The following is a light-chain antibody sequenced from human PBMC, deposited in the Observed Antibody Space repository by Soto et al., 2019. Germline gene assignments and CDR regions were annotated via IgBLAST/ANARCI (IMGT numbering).Light chain of an antibody. Sequence: QSVLTQPPSVSGAPGQRVTISCTGSSYNIGAGYDVHWYQHLPGTAPKLLIYGNTNRPSGVPDRFSASKSGTSASLAITGLQAEDEADYYCQSYDSSLTALFGGGTKLTVL. J-gene: IGLJ2*01. V-gene: IGLV1-40*01. CDR1: SYNIGAGYD. CDR2: GNT. CDR3: QSYDSSLTAL.